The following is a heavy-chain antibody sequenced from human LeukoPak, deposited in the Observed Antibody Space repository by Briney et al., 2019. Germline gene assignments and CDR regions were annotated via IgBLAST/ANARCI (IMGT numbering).Heavy chain of an antibody. V-gene: IGHV1-69*05. D-gene: IGHD6-19*01. CDR2: IIPIFGTA. CDR1: GGTFSSYA. J-gene: IGHJ4*02. CDR3: ASSQYSSGWSTSLAFDY. Sequence: SVKVSCKASGGTFSSYAISWVRQAPGQGLEWMGRIIPIFGTANYAQKFQGRVTITTDESTSTAYMELSSLRSEDTAVYYCASSQYSSGWSTSLAFDYWGQRTLVTVSS.